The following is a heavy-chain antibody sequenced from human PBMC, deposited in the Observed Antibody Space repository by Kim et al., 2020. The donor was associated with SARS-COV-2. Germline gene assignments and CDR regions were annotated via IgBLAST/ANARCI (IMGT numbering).Heavy chain of an antibody. Sequence: SVKVSCKASGGTFSNYVINWVRQAPGQGLEWMGAIIPAFSTTNYAQKFRGGVTITADASTSTAYMELSSLKSGDSAIYYCARVAIAYAFDIWGQGTMLTVSS. V-gene: IGHV1-69*13. CDR2: IIPAFSTT. CDR3: ARVAIAYAFDI. J-gene: IGHJ3*02. CDR1: GGTFSNYV.